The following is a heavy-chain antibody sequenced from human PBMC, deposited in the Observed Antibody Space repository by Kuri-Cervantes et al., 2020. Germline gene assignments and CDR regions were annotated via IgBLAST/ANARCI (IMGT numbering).Heavy chain of an antibody. CDR2: IKQDGSEK. CDR1: GFTFSSYW. V-gene: IGHV3-7*03. J-gene: IGHJ6*04. CDR3: AKDIGLDYYYYYGMDV. Sequence: GESLKISCAASGFTFSSYWMSWVRQAPGKGLEWVANIKQDGSEKYYVDSVKGQFTISRDNAKNSLYLQMNSLRAEDTALYYCAKDIGLDYYYYYGMDVWGKGTTVTVSS. D-gene: IGHD1-26*01.